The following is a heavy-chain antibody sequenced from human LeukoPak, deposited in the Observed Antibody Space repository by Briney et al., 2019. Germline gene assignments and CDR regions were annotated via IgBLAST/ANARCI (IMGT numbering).Heavy chain of an antibody. D-gene: IGHD2-2*01. CDR2: IYPGDSDT. CDR1: GYRFTSHW. J-gene: IGHJ4*02. CDR3: ARHGGYCSSTSCWHFDY. Sequence: GESLKISCQGSGYRFTSHWIGWVRQMPGKGLEWMGIIYPGDSDTRYSPSFQGQVTISADKSISTAYLQWSSLKASDTAMYYCARHGGYCSSTSCWHFDYWGQGTLVTVSS. V-gene: IGHV5-51*01.